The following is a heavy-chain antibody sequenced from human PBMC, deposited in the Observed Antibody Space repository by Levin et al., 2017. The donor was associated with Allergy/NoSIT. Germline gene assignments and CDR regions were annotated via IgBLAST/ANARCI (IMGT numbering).Heavy chain of an antibody. CDR2: INEDGSVK. CDR3: AKPTGTTSLDS. V-gene: IGHV3-7*01. Sequence: PGGSLRLSCAASGFTFRRNWMTWVRQAPGKGLEWVANINEDGSVKYYVESVEGRFTISRDNAKNSVFLQMNSLRAEDTAVYYCAKPTGTTSLDSWGQGTLLTVSS. D-gene: IGHD1-1*01. J-gene: IGHJ4*02. CDR1: GFTFRRNW.